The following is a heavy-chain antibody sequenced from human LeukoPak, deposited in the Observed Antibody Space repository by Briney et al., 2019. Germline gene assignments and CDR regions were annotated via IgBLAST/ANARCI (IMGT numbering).Heavy chain of an antibody. CDR3: ARELELWSGYSHFDY. CDR2: IYTSGST. Sequence: PSETLSLTCTVSGGSISSYYWSWIRQPAGKGLEWIGRIYTSGSTNYNPSLKSRVTMSVDTSKNQFSLKLSSVTAADTAVYYCARELELWSGYSHFDYWGQGTLVTVSS. J-gene: IGHJ4*02. CDR1: GGSISSYY. D-gene: IGHD3-3*01. V-gene: IGHV4-4*07.